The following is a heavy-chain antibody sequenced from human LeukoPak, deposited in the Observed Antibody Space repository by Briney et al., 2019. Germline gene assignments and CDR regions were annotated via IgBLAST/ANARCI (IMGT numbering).Heavy chain of an antibody. CDR2: INPNSGGT. CDR3: AREGDPYYDFWSGYYLPGWFDP. V-gene: IGHV1-2*06. D-gene: IGHD3-3*01. CDR1: GYTFTGYY. Sequence: ASVKVSCKASGYTFTGYYMHWVRQAPGQGLEWMGRINPNSGGTNYARKFQGRVTMTRDTSISTAYMGLSRLRSDDTAVYYCAREGDPYYDFWSGYYLPGWFDPWGQGTLVTVSS. J-gene: IGHJ5*02.